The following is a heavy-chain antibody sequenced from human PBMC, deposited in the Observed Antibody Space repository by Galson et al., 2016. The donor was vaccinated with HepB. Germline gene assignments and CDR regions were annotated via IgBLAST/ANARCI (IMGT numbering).Heavy chain of an antibody. Sequence: LRLSCAASGFTISSYWMHWVRQVPGKGLVWVSRINTDGSNTDYADSVKGRFTISRDNAKNTLFLQLNVLRVEDTAVYYCARDPRAAVFYYAGMDVWGRGTTVTVSS. CDR2: INTDGSNT. CDR1: GFTISSYW. D-gene: IGHD6-13*01. J-gene: IGHJ6*02. V-gene: IGHV3-74*01. CDR3: ARDPRAAVFYYAGMDV.